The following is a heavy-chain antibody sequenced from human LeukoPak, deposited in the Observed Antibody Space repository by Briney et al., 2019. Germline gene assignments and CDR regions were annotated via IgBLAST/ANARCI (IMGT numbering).Heavy chain of an antibody. D-gene: IGHD2-15*01. J-gene: IGHJ6*03. Sequence: ASVKVSCKASGYTFTSYGISWVRQAPGQGLEWMGWISAYNGNTDYAQKLQGRVTMTTDTSTSTAYMELRSLRSDDTAVYYCARVIVVVVAATPYYYYMDVWGKGTTVTVSS. V-gene: IGHV1-18*01. CDR2: ISAYNGNT. CDR3: ARVIVVVVAATPYYYYMDV. CDR1: GYTFTSYG.